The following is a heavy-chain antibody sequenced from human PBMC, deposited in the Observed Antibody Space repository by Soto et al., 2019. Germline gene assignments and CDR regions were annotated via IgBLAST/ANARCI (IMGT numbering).Heavy chain of an antibody. CDR1: GFAFTHVW. J-gene: IGHJ3*02. CDR3: AADRYCSSNTCPGAFDI. D-gene: IGHD2-2*01. CDR2: IKRKIDGETT. Sequence: EVQLLESGGDLAEPGGSLRLSCAASGFAFTHVWMTWVRQAPGRGLEWVGRIKRKIDGETTNYAAPVKGRFTISRDDSKITLYLQMNSLTTDDSAVYYCAADRYCSSNTCPGAFDIWGQGTTV. V-gene: IGHV3-15*01.